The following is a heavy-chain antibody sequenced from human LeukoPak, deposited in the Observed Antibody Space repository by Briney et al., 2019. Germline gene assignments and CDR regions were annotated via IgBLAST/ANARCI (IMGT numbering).Heavy chain of an antibody. CDR3: VKDTGRGDF. CDR1: GFIFRNYG. J-gene: IGHJ4*02. CDR2: LRNDESEI. V-gene: IGHV3-30*02. Sequence: PGGSLRLSCAASGFIFRNYGMHWVRQAPGKGLEWVAFLRNDESEIFYADSGKGRFTISRDNSKNTLYLQMSSLRDEDTAVYYCVKDTGRGDFWGQGTQVTVSS. D-gene: IGHD1-14*01.